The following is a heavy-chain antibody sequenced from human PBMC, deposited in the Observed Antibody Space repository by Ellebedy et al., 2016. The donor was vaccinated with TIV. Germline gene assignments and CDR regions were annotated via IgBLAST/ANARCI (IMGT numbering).Heavy chain of an antibody. CDR1: GGSISSSTYY. V-gene: IGHV4-39*01. Sequence: SETLSLTCSVSGGSISSSTYYWGWIRQPPGKGLEWIGTIYATGSTYYNPSLTSRVTISVETSKNQFSLNLRSVTAADTAVYYCARNLLIFTFEKSYFDLWGRGTLVTVSS. D-gene: IGHD3-16*01. J-gene: IGHJ2*01. CDR2: IYATGST. CDR3: ARNLLIFTFEKSYFDL.